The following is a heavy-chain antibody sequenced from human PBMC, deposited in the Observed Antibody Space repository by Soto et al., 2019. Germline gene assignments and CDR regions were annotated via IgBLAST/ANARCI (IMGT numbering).Heavy chain of an antibody. V-gene: IGHV4-30-4*08. CDR2: IYYRGST. J-gene: IGHJ4*02. CDR3: GGQDYGAKGYYFEN. D-gene: IGHD4-17*01. Sequence: SETLSLTCSVSDDSINSDKYYWGWIRQPPGKGLEWIGYIYYRGSTYYNPSLQSRVTISVDTSKNQFSLKLSSVTAADTAVYFCGGQDYGAKGYYFENWGQGALVTVSS. CDR1: DDSINSDKYY.